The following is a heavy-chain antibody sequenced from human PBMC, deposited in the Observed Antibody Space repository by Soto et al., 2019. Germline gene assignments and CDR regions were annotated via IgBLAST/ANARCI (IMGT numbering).Heavy chain of an antibody. CDR1: GFTFSSYW. V-gene: IGHV3-7*01. Sequence: GGSLRLSCAASGFTFSSYWMSWVRQAPGKGLEWVANIKQDGSEKYYVDSVKGRFTISRDNAKNSLYLQMNTLRPEDTALYFCARPVEPFYYYGMDVWGQGTTVTVS. CDR3: ARPVEPFYYYGMDV. CDR2: IKQDGSEK. J-gene: IGHJ6*02.